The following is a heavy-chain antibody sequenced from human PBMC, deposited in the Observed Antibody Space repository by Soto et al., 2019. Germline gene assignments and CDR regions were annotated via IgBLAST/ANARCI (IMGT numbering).Heavy chain of an antibody. J-gene: IGHJ6*02. CDR2: IIPIFGTA. V-gene: IGHV1-69*06. Sequence: QVQLVQSGAEVKKPGSSVKVSCKASGGTFSSYAISWVRQAPGQGLEWMGGIIPIFGTANYAQKFQGRVTITADKSTSTAYMEPSSLRSEDTAVYYYARDQGISGVVIIPHYYYGMDVCGQGTTVTVSS. CDR3: ARDQGISGVVIIPHYYYGMDV. CDR1: GGTFSSYA. D-gene: IGHD3-3*01.